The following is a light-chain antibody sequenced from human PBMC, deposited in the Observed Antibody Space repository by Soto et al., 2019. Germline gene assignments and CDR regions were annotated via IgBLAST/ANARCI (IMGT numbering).Light chain of an antibody. CDR3: RQALRTPYT. V-gene: IGKV2-28*01. J-gene: IGKJ2*01. CDR1: QSLLHRNGYNY. Sequence: DIVMTQSPLSLPVTPGEPASISCRSSQSLLHRNGYNYLGWYLQKPGQSPQLLIYLGSNRAYGVPDRFSGSGSGKDLTLKRGRVEAVDVGVYYCRQALRTPYTFGQGPKLEIK. CDR2: LGS.